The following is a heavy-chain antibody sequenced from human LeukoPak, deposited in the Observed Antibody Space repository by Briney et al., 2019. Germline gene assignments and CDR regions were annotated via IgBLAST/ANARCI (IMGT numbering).Heavy chain of an antibody. J-gene: IGHJ4*02. CDR1: GYTFTSYY. Sequence: ASVKVSCKASGYTFTSYYMHWVRQAPGQGLEWMGIINPSGGSTSYAQKFQGRVTMTRDMSTSTVYVELSSLRSEDTAVYYCARGFGITMIVVVFDYWGQGTLVTVSS. V-gene: IGHV1-46*01. D-gene: IGHD3-22*01. CDR3: ARGFGITMIVVVFDY. CDR2: INPSGGST.